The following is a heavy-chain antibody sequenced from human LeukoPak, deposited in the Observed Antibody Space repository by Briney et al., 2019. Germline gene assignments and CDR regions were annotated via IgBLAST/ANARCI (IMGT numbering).Heavy chain of an antibody. CDR2: IYYSGST. CDR3: AGRPYVAGL. V-gene: IGHV4-59*08. J-gene: IGHJ4*02. CDR1: GGSISSYY. Sequence: PSETLSLTCTVSGGSISSYYWSWIRQPPGKGLEWIGYIYYSGSTNYNPSLNTRVTISVDPSKNHFTLKLSSVTVCVTPVSIFAGRPYVAGLWGQGTLVTVSS. D-gene: IGHD6-19*01.